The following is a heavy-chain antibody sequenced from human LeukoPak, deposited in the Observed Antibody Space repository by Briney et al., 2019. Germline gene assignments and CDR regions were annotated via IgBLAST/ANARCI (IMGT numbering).Heavy chain of an antibody. Sequence: PSETLSLTCTVSGGSISSYYWSWIRQSPGKGLEWIGYIYYSGKSNYNPSLSSRVTMSVDTSKYQFSLRLSSVNAADTAIYYCARDVGYCSSASCYVWFDPWGQGTLVTVSS. CDR3: ARDVGYCSSASCYVWFDP. CDR1: GGSISSYY. CDR2: IYYSGKS. D-gene: IGHD2-2*01. V-gene: IGHV4-59*01. J-gene: IGHJ5*02.